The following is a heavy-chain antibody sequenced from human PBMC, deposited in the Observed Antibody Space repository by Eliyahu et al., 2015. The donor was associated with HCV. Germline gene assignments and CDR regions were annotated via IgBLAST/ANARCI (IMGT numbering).Heavy chain of an antibody. CDR2: VYYTGST. Sequence: QVQLQESGPGLVKPSETLSLTCTVSGDSISSNYWSWIRQTPGKGLEWIGHVYYTGSTNYNPSLRSRVSISVGTPKNQFSLKLTSVTAADTAVYYCARFVREGYCSVGRCYSGFDYWGQGTLVTVSS. CDR1: GDSISSNY. D-gene: IGHD2-15*01. J-gene: IGHJ4*02. CDR3: ARFVREGYCSVGRCYSGFDY. V-gene: IGHV4-59*01.